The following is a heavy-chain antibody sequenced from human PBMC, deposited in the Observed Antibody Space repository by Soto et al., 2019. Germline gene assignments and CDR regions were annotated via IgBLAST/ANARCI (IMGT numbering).Heavy chain of an antibody. J-gene: IGHJ6*02. D-gene: IGHD2-15*01. CDR2: INHSGST. CDR3: ARGMVEGYYYYYGMDV. V-gene: IGHV4-34*01. CDR1: GGSFSGYY. Sequence: TLSLTCAVYGGSFSGYYWSWIRQPPGKGLEWIGEINHSGSTNYNPSLKSRVTISVDTSKNQFSLKLSSVTAADTAVYYCARGMVEGYYYYYGMDVWGQGTTVTVSS.